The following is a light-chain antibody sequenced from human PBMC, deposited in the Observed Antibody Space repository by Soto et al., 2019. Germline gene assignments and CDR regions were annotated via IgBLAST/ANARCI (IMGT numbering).Light chain of an antibody. CDR3: SSYTSSSTPYV. CDR1: SSDVGGYNY. V-gene: IGLV2-14*01. CDR2: DVT. Sequence: QSALTQPASVSGSPGQSITISCTGTSSDVGGYNYVSWYQQHPVKAPKLMIYDVTNRPSGFSDRFSGSKSGNTASLTISGLQAEDEADYYCSSYTSSSTPYVFGTGTKVTVL. J-gene: IGLJ1*01.